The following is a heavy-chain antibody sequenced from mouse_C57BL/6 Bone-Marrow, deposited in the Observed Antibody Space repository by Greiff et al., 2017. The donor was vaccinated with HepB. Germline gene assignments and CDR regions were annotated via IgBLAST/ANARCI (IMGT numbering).Heavy chain of an antibody. Sequence: QVQLQQPGAELVKPGASVKLSCKASGYTFTSYWLQWVKQRPGQGLEWIGEIDPSDSYTNYNQKFKGTATLTVDTSSSTAYMQLSSLTSEDSAVYYCAIGGGNYYGSSYDWYFDVWGTGTTGTVSS. CDR2: IDPSDSYT. CDR3: AIGGGNYYGSSYDWYFDV. V-gene: IGHV1-50*01. D-gene: IGHD1-1*01. CDR1: GYTFTSYW. J-gene: IGHJ1*03.